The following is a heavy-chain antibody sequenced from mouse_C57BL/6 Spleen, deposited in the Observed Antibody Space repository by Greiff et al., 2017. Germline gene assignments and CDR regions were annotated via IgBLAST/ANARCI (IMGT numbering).Heavy chain of an antibody. J-gene: IGHJ4*01. CDR3: ARPEGYDRAMDY. CDR2: INPNNGGT. V-gene: IGHV1-26*01. Sequence: VQLQQSGPELVKPGASVKISCKASGYTFTDYYMNWVKQSHGKSLEWIGDINPNNGGTSYNQKFKGKATLTVDKSSSTAYMELRSLTSEDSAVSYCARPEGYDRAMDYWGQGTSVTVSS. CDR1: GYTFTDYY. D-gene: IGHD2-2*01.